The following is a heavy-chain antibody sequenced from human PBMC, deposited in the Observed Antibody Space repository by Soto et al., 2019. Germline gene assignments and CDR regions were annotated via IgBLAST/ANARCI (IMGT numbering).Heavy chain of an antibody. CDR2: IYYSGST. CDR3: ARDTISGYSYYYGMDV. D-gene: IGHD3-3*01. Sequence: SETLSLTCTVSGGSISSGDYYWSWIRQPPGKGLEWIGYIYYSGSTYYNPSLKSRVTISVDTSKNQFSLKLSSVTAADTAVYYCARDTISGYSYYYGMDVWGQGTTVTVSS. J-gene: IGHJ6*02. CDR1: GGSISSGDYY. V-gene: IGHV4-30-4*01.